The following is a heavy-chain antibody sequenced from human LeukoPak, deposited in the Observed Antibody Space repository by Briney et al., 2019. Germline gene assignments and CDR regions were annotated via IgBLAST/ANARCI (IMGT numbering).Heavy chain of an antibody. J-gene: IGHJ4*02. CDR2: ISASGGST. CDR1: GFTFSTYA. CDR3: AKDYNGYDSY. D-gene: IGHD5-12*01. Sequence: GGSLRLSCAASGFTFSTYAMNWVRQAPAKGLEWVSTISASGGSTYYADSVQGRFTISRDNSKNTLYLQMNSLRAEDTALYYCAKDYNGYDSYWGQGTLVTVSS. V-gene: IGHV3-23*01.